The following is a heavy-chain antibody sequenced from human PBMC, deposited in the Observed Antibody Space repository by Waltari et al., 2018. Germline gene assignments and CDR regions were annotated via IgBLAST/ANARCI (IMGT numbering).Heavy chain of an antibody. CDR1: GFTFDDYA. CDR2: SSWNSGSI. CDR3: AKDQGWLQSLYYFDY. Sequence: EVQLVESGGGLVQPGRSLRLSCAASGFTFDDYAMHWVRQAPGKGLGWVAGSSWNSGSIGYADSVKGRFTIARDNAKNSLYLQMNSLRAEDTALYYCAKDQGWLQSLYYFDYWGQGTLVTVSS. D-gene: IGHD5-12*01. J-gene: IGHJ4*02. V-gene: IGHV3-9*01.